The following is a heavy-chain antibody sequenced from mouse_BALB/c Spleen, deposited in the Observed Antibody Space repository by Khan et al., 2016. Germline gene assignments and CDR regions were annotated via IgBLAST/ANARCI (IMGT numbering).Heavy chain of an antibody. J-gene: IGHJ3*01. V-gene: IGHV6-6*02. CDR2: IRLKSNNYAT. Sequence: VELVESGGGLVQPGGSMKVSCVASGFTFSNYWMNWVRQSPEKGLEWVAEIRLKSNNYATHYAESVKGRFTISRDDSKSSVYLQMNNLRTEDTGIYYCTTGFAYWGQGTLVTVSA. CDR1: GFTFSNYW. CDR3: TTGFAY.